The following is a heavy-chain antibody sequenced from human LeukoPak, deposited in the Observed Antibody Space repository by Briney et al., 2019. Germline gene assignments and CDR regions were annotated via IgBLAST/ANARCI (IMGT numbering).Heavy chain of an antibody. Sequence: PSETLSLTCTVSGGSISSGSYYWSWIRQPAGKGLEWIGRIYTSGSTNYNPSLKSRVTMSVDTSKNQFSLRLSSVTAADTAVYYCARDGELGNYDYWGQGTLVTVSS. CDR2: IYTSGST. CDR1: GGSISSGSYY. J-gene: IGHJ4*02. CDR3: ARDGELGNYDY. V-gene: IGHV4-61*02. D-gene: IGHD7-27*01.